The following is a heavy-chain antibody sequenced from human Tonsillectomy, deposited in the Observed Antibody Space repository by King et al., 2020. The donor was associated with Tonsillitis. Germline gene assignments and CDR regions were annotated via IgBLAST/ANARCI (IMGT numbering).Heavy chain of an antibody. CDR3: AKDPSAYYYGSGGS. CDR1: GFTFYRDA. Sequence: VHLLESGGGLVQPGGSLRLSCAASGFTFYRDAMTWVRQAPGKGLEWVSGISGSGGDTYCADSVKGRFTISRDNSKNTLYLQMDSLRAEDTAVYYCAKDPSAYYYGSGGSWSQGTLVTVSS. D-gene: IGHD3-10*01. J-gene: IGHJ4*02. CDR2: ISGSGGDT. V-gene: IGHV3-23*01.